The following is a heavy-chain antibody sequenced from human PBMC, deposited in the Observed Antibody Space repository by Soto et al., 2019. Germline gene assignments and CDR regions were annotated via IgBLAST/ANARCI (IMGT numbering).Heavy chain of an antibody. D-gene: IGHD6-6*01. V-gene: IGHV3-53*01. J-gene: IGHJ4*02. CDR2: IHVDGRA. CDR1: DFDVSGNY. CDR3: AILSN. Sequence: GGSLRLSCAASDFDVSGNYISWVRQAPGKGLEWVSMIHVDGRAYYGDSVRGRFIFSRDDSENTVYLQMNSLRAEDTAVYYCAILSNWGQGTLVTVSS.